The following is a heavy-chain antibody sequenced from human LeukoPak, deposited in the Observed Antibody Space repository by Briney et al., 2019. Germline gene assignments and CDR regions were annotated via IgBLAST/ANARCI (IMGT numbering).Heavy chain of an antibody. CDR3: ARVRGYDSSGYSN. V-gene: IGHV3-21*01. CDR2: TSSSSSYI. D-gene: IGHD3-22*01. J-gene: IGHJ4*02. CDR1: GFTFSSYS. Sequence: GGSLRLSCAASGFTFSSYSMNWVRQAPGKGLEWVSSTSSSSSYIYYADSVKGRFTISRDNAKNSLYLQMNSLRAEDTAVYYCARVRGYDSSGYSNWGQGTLVTVSS.